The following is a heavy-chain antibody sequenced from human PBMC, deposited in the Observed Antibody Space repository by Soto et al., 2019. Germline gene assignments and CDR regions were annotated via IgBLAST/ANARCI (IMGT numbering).Heavy chain of an antibody. Sequence: EVQLVESGGGLVQPGGSLRLSCAASGFTFSSYWMHWVRQVPGKGLVWVSRINSDGSTTNYADSVKGRFTISRDNAKTTLYLQMNGRRAEDTAVYFCARDVGRAGAGTLGGQGTLVTVSS. D-gene: IGHD6-19*01. J-gene: IGHJ4*02. V-gene: IGHV3-74*01. CDR1: GFTFSSYW. CDR3: ARDVGRAGAGTL. CDR2: INSDGSTT.